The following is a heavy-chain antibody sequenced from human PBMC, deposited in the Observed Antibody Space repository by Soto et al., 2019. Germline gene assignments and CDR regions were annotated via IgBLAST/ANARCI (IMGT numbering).Heavy chain of an antibody. V-gene: IGHV1-18*04. J-gene: IGHJ6*02. Sequence: ASVKVSCKTSGYTFTSYGISWVRQAPGQGLEWMGWISAYNGNTNYAQKLQGRVTMTTDTSTSTAYMELRSLRSDDTAVYYCARERGYDTSGYYLYYYYSGMDVWGQGTTVTVSS. CDR3: ARERGYDTSGYYLYYYYSGMDV. CDR1: GYTFTSYG. CDR2: ISAYNGNT. D-gene: IGHD3-22*01.